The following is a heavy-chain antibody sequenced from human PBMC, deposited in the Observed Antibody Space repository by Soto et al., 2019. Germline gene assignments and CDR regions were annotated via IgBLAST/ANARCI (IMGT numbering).Heavy chain of an antibody. J-gene: IGHJ3*02. V-gene: IGHV3-30*18. Sequence: VQLVESGGGVVQPGRSLRLSCAASGFTFSSYGMHWVRQAPGKGLEWVAVISYDGSNKYYADSVKGRFTISRDNSKNTLYLQMNSLRAEDTAVYYCAKVMRAARTLGAFDIWGQGTMVTVSS. D-gene: IGHD6-6*01. CDR3: AKVMRAARTLGAFDI. CDR2: ISYDGSNK. CDR1: GFTFSSYG.